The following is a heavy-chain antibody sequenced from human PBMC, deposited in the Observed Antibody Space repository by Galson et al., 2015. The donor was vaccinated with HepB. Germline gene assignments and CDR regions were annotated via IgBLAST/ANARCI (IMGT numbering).Heavy chain of an antibody. CDR1: GFTVSSNY. J-gene: IGHJ4*02. Sequence: SLRLSCAASGFTVSSNYMCWVRLAPGKGLEWVSVIYSGGSTYYADSVKGRFTISRDNSKNTLYLQMNSLRAEDTAVYYCARTLYYDFRSGYYTGGYFDYWGQGTLVTVSS. CDR3: ARTLYYDFRSGYYTGGYFDY. CDR2: IYSGGST. D-gene: IGHD3-3*01. V-gene: IGHV3-53*01.